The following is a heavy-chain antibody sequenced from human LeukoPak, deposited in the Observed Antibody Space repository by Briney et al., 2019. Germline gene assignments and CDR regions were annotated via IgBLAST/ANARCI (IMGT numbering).Heavy chain of an antibody. CDR2: IYYSGST. CDR1: GGSISSSGCY. Sequence: SETLSLTCTVSGGSISSSGCYWGWVRQPPGKGLEWIGSIYYSGSTWYTPSLKSRVTISVYTSKNQFSLKLSSVTAADTAVYYCARQTHHRSGYYIDYWGQGTLGTVSA. V-gene: IGHV4-39*01. J-gene: IGHJ4*02. CDR3: ARQTHHRSGYYIDY. D-gene: IGHD3-22*01.